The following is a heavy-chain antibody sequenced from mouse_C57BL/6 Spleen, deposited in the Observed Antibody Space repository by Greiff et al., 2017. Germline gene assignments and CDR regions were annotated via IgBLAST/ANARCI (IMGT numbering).Heavy chain of an antibody. CDR1: GYAFTNYL. D-gene: IGHD1-1*01. Sequence: QVQLQQSGAELVRPGTSVKVSCKASGYAFTNYLIEWVKQRPGQGLEWIGVINPGSGGTNYNEKFKGKATLTADKSSSTAYMQLSSLTSEDSAVYFWARGGGSGTWFAYWGQGTLVTVSA. CDR2: INPGSGGT. V-gene: IGHV1-54*01. CDR3: ARGGGSGTWFAY. J-gene: IGHJ3*01.